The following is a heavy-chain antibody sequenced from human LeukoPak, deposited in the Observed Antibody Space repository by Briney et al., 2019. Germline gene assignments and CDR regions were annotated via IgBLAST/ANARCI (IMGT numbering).Heavy chain of an antibody. CDR1: GDSISSYY. D-gene: IGHD3-9*01. V-gene: IGHV4-59*01. J-gene: IGHJ4*02. CDR2: IYYSGST. Sequence: SETLSLTCTVSGDSISSYYWSWIRQPPGKGLEWIGYIYYSGSTNYNPSLKSRVTISVDTSKNQFSLKLSSVTAADTAVYYCAIGLRYFEEGFDYWGQGTLVTVSS. CDR3: AIGLRYFEEGFDY.